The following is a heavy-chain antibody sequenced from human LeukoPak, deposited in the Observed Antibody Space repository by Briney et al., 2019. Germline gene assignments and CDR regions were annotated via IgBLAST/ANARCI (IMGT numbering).Heavy chain of an antibody. CDR1: GFTFGDHA. CDR2: IRSKAYGGTT. J-gene: IGHJ6*02. D-gene: IGHD5-18*01. V-gene: IGHV3-49*04. CDR3: TRGPIQLWLNNGMDV. Sequence: GGSLRLSCTASGFTFGDHAMSWVRQAPGKGLEWVGFIRSKAYGGTTEYAASVKGRFTISRDDSTSIAYLQMNSLKTEDTAVYYCTRGPIQLWLNNGMDVWGQGTTVTVSS.